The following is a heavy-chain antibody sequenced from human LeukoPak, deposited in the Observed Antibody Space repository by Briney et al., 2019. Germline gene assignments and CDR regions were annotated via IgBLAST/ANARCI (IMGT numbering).Heavy chain of an antibody. CDR1: GFTVSINS. Sequence: PGGSLRLSCTVSGFTVSINSMSWVRQAPGKGLEWVSFIYSGGNTHYSDSVKGRFTISRDNSKNTLYLKMNSLRAEDTAVYYCAKGHGWEASYYYYYMDVWGKGTTVTISS. J-gene: IGHJ6*03. V-gene: IGHV3-66*02. D-gene: IGHD1-26*01. CDR3: AKGHGWEASYYYYYMDV. CDR2: IYSGGNT.